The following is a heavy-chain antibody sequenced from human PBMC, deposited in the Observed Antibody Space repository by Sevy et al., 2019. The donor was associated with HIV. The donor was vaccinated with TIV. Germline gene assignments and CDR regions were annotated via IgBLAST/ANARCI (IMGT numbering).Heavy chain of an antibody. J-gene: IGHJ3*02. D-gene: IGHD1-26*01. CDR3: ARDTGELLAGDAFDI. CDR2: INNPGSST. Sequence: GGSLRLSCAASGFTFSSYWMHWVRQAPGKGLVWVSRINNPGSSTNYADSVKGRFTISRDNAKNTLYLQMNSLRAEDTAMYYCARDTGELLAGDAFDIRGQGTMVTVSS. V-gene: IGHV3-74*01. CDR1: GFTFSSYW.